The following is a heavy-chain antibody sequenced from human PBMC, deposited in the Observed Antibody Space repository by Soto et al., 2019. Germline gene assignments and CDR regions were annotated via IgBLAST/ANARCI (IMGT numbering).Heavy chain of an antibody. CDR1: GFTFSRYG. D-gene: IGHD2-8*02. J-gene: IGHJ4*02. CDR3: VREYSTGRYDD. Sequence: PGGSLRLSCAASGFTFSRYGMHWVRQAPGKGLEWVALIWYDGTKKYYADSVKGRFTISRDNSKNTLYLQMNSLRAEDTAVYHCVREYSTGRYDDWGQGTPVTVSS. V-gene: IGHV3-33*01. CDR2: IWYDGTKK.